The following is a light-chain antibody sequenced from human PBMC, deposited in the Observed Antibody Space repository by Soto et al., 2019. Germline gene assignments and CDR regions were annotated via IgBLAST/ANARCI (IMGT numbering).Light chain of an antibody. CDR2: GAS. J-gene: IGKJ1*01. CDR3: QQYGSSRT. V-gene: IGKV3-20*01. Sequence: EIVLTQSPGTLSLSPGERATLSCRASQSVSSSYLAWYQQKPGQAPRLLIYGASSRATGIPDRFSGSGSGTEFTLTISRLEPEDFAVYYCQQYGSSRTFGQGTKVDI. CDR1: QSVSSSY.